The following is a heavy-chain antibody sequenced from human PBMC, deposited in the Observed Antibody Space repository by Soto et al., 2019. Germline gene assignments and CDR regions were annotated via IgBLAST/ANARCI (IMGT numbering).Heavy chain of an antibody. CDR1: GFSLSTSGVG. D-gene: IGHD3-3*01. CDR3: AHSAKYGGYDFWSGYYNGRDNWFDP. Sequence: SGPTLVNPTQTLTLTCPFSGFSLSTSGVGVGWIRQPPGKALEWLALIYWDDDKRYSPSLKSRLTITKDTSKNQVVLTMTNMDPVDTATYYCAHSAKYGGYDFWSGYYNGRDNWFDPWGQGTLVTVSS. CDR2: IYWDDDK. J-gene: IGHJ5*02. V-gene: IGHV2-5*02.